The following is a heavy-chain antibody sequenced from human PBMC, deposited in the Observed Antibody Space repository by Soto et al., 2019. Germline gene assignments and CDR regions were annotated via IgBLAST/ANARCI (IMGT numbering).Heavy chain of an antibody. CDR3: VHISTVTTNDYYNYGMAV. V-gene: IGHV2-5*02. J-gene: IGHJ6*02. CDR1: GFSLSTSSVG. CDR2: IYWDDGK. D-gene: IGHD4-17*01. Sequence: QITLKESGPTLVKPTQTLTLTCTFSGFSLSTSSVGVGWIRQPPGKALECLAVIYWDDGKRYRPTLKSRLTITKYTSKDQVGLRMTRMDPMHTATYYCVHISTVTTNDYYNYGMAVWGRGTTVTVSS.